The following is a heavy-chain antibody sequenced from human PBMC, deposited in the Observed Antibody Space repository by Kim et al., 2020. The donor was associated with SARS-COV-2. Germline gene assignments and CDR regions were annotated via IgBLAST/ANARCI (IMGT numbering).Heavy chain of an antibody. CDR1: GGSFSGYY. CDR2: INHSGST. CDR3: ARGAAGTDARPPRPFVCFVY. V-gene: IGHV4-34*01. D-gene: IGHD1-7*01. Sequence: SETLSLTCAVYGGSFSGYYWSWIRQPPGKGLEWIGEINHSGSTNYNPSLKSRVTISVDTSKNQFSLKLSSVTAADTAVYYCARGAAGTDARPPRPFVCFVYWGQGTLVTVSS. J-gene: IGHJ4*02.